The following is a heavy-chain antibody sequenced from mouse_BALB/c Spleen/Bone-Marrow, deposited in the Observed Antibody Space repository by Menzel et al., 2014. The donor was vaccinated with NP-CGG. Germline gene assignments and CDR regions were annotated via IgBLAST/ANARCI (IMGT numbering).Heavy chain of an antibody. CDR3: SRQTATFFDY. D-gene: IGHD1-2*01. J-gene: IGHJ2*01. CDR2: INPGSGGT. Sequence: VQLQQSGAELVRPGTSVKVSCKASGYAFTNYLIEWVKQRPGQGLEWIGVINPGSGGTNYNEKFKDKATLTADESSSTAYMQLSSLTSDDSAVYFCSRQTATFFDYWGRGTALTVSS. CDR1: GYAFTNYL. V-gene: IGHV1-54*03.